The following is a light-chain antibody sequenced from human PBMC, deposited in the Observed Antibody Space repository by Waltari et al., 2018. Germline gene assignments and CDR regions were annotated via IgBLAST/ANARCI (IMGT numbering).Light chain of an antibody. V-gene: IGLV2-23*02. CDR3: SSYAGSSKGV. Sequence: QSALTQPASVSGSPGQSITISCTGTSSDVGNYKRVSWYQQHPVQAPKIMIYAVSKRPSGVSDRVSGSKSGDMASLTISGLPPEDEAEYFCSSYAGSSKGVFGGGTKVTVL. CDR1: SSDVGNYKR. CDR2: AVS. J-gene: IGLJ2*01.